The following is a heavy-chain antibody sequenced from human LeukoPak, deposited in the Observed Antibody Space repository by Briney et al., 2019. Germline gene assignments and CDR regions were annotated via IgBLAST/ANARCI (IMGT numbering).Heavy chain of an antibody. Sequence: GGSLRLSCAASGLTSRFAFSDYYMSWIRQAPGKGLEWLSFISSSGDIVYYADSVRGRFTISRDDAKNSLYLQMNSLRAEDTAVYYCATTAVAGGGEGYFDYWGQGTLVTVSS. CDR2: ISSSGDIV. D-gene: IGHD2-15*01. CDR3: ATTAVAGGGEGYFDY. V-gene: IGHV3-11*04. J-gene: IGHJ4*02. CDR1: GLTSRFAFSDYY.